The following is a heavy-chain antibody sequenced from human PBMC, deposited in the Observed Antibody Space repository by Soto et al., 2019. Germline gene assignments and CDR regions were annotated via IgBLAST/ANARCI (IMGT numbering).Heavy chain of an antibody. D-gene: IGHD1-20*01. CDR1: GFTFSSYA. J-gene: IGHJ4*02. V-gene: IGHV3-23*01. Sequence: GGSLRLSCAASGFTFSSYAMSWVRQAPGKGLEWVSAISGSGGSTYYADSVKGRFTISRDNSKNTLYLQMNSLRAEDTAVYYCAKDLWSWVTGTTGIDYWGQGTLVTVSS. CDR2: ISGSGGST. CDR3: AKDLWSWVTGTTGIDY.